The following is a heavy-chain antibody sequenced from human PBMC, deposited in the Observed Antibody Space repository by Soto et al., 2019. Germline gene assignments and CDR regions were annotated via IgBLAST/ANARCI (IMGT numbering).Heavy chain of an antibody. V-gene: IGHV3-48*01. Sequence: GGSLRLSCAASGFTFSSYSMNWVRQAPGKGLEWVSYISSSSSTIYYADSVKGRFTVSRDNAKNSLYLQMNSLRAEDTAVYYCARHEERANWVSRPGGDYYYGMDVWGQGTTVTVSS. J-gene: IGHJ6*02. D-gene: IGHD7-27*01. CDR3: ARHEERANWVSRPGGDYYYGMDV. CDR1: GFTFSSYS. CDR2: ISSSSSTI.